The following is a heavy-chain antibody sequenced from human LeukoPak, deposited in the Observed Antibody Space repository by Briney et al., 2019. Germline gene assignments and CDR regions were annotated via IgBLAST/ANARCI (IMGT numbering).Heavy chain of an antibody. CDR1: GGSISSSSYY. D-gene: IGHD3-10*01. V-gene: IGHV4-61*02. J-gene: IGHJ4*02. CDR3: AGNYYGSGSYYSEDRY. CDR2: IYTSGST. Sequence: SETLSLTCTVSGGSISSSSYYWSWIRQPPGKGLEWIGRIYTSGSTNYNPSLKSRVTISVVTSTKQFSLKLSSVTAADTAVYYCAGNYYGSGSYYSEDRYWGQGTLVTVSS.